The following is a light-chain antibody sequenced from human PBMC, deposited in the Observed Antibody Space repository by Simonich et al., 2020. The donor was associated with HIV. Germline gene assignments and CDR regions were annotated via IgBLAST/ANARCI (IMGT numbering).Light chain of an antibody. CDR1: NRDVGSYNL. V-gene: IGLV2-23*01. CDR3: CSYAGSSTWV. J-gene: IGLJ3*02. CDR2: EGS. Sequence: QSALTQPASVTGSPGQSITISCTGTNRDVGSYNLVSWYQQHPGKAPKLIIYEGSKRPSGVSNRFSGSKSGNTASLTISGLQAEDEADYYCCSYAGSSTWVFGGGTKLTVL.